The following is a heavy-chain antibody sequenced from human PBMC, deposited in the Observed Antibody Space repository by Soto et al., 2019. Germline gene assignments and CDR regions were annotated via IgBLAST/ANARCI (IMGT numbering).Heavy chain of an antibody. CDR2: IIPIFGKA. V-gene: IGHV1-69*13. J-gene: IGHJ6*02. D-gene: IGHD6-13*01. CDR1: GGTFSSYA. Sequence: ASVKVSCKASGGTFSSYAISWVRQAPGQGLEWMGGIIPIFGKANYAQKFQRRVTITADESTSTAYMELSSLRSEDTAVYYCARDLYSSSWSSVHYYYGMDVWGQGTTVTVSS. CDR3: ARDLYSSSWSSVHYYYGMDV.